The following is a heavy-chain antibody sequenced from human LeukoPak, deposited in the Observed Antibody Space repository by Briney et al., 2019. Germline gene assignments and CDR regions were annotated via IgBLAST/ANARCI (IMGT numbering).Heavy chain of an antibody. J-gene: IGHJ4*02. V-gene: IGHV6-1*01. CDR1: GDSVSSNSAA. Sequence: SQTLSLTCAISGDSVSSNSAAWNWIRQSPSRGLEWLGRTYYRSKWYNDYAVSVKSRITINPDTSKNQFSLQLNSVTPEDTAVYYCASRSGYSGYGVNEPQDYWGQGTLVTVSS. CDR3: ASRSGYSGYGVNEPQDY. D-gene: IGHD5-12*01. CDR2: TYYRSKWYN.